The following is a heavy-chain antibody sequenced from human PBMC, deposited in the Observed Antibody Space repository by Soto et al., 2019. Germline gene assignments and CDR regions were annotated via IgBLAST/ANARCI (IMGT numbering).Heavy chain of an antibody. D-gene: IGHD3-22*01. J-gene: IGHJ4*02. CDR1: GFTFSDYY. Sequence: PGGSLRLSCAASGFTFSDYYMSWIRQAPGKGLEWVSYISSSGSTIYYADSVKGRFTISRDNAKNSLYLQMNSLRAEDTAVYYCARDPFAVRILLRPSDNYFDYWGQGTLVTVSS. V-gene: IGHV3-11*01. CDR2: ISSSGSTI. CDR3: ARDPFAVRILLRPSDNYFDY.